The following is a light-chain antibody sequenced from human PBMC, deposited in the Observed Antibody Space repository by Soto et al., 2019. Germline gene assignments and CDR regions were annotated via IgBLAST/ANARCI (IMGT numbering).Light chain of an antibody. J-gene: IGKJ4*01. CDR3: QQFHSYALT. Sequence: AIQLTQSPSSLPASVGDRVIISCRASQGISSALAWYQQKPGRAPRLLIYDASSLQRGVPSRFSGSGSMTDFTLTISSLQTEDFATYYGQQFHSYALTFGGGTKVEIK. CDR1: QGISSA. V-gene: IGKV1-13*02. CDR2: DAS.